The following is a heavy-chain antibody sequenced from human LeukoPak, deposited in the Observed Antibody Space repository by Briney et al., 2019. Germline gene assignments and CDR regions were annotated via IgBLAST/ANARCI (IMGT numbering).Heavy chain of an antibody. CDR2: LSYTGKT. J-gene: IGHJ4*02. V-gene: IGHV4-59*02. CDR3: SEGYFEPFDH. Sequence: SETLSLTCVVSGASVSSSHWNWIRQFPGKGLEWIGCLSYTGKTDYNPSLTSRVTISVDTSKNQVSLKLRSVTAADTAVYYCSEGYFEPFDHWGQGTLVTASS. D-gene: IGHD2/OR15-2a*01. CDR1: GASVSSSH.